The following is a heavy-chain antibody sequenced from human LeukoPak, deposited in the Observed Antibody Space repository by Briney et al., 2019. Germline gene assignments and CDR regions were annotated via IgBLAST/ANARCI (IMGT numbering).Heavy chain of an antibody. J-gene: IGHJ4*02. CDR1: GFTFSSYG. CDR3: AKGSSYLYYFDY. Sequence: PGGSLRLSCAASGFTFSSYGMHWVRQAPGKGLEWVAVISYDGSNKYYADSVKGRFTISRDNSKNTLYLHMNSLRAEDTAVYYCAKGSSYLYYFDYWGQGTLVTVSS. D-gene: IGHD3-10*01. V-gene: IGHV3-30*18. CDR2: ISYDGSNK.